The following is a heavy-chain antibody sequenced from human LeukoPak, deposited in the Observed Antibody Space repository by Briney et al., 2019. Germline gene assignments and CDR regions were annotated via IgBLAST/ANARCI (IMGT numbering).Heavy chain of an antibody. V-gene: IGHV4-38-2*01. J-gene: IGHJ5*02. CDR2: IYHSGST. CDR1: GYSISSGYY. Sequence: SETLSLTCAVSGYSISSGYYWGWIRPPPGKGLEWIGSIYHSGSTYYNPSLKSRVTISVDTSKNQFSLKLSSVTAADTAVYYCASRRHRSAWFDPWGQGTLVTVSS. CDR3: ASRRHRSAWFDP.